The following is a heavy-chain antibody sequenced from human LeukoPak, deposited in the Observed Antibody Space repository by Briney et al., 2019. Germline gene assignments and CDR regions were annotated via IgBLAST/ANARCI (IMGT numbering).Heavy chain of an antibody. CDR3: AREGLRGSGGH. V-gene: IGHV3-23*01. Sequence: GGSLRLSCAAPGFTFTEYAIGWVPQSPGKGLGWVTAISTFCGGTYYADSVRGRFTISRDNSKNTVYLQMNSLRGEDTAVYYCAREGLRGSGGHWGQGTLVTASS. CDR1: GFTFTEYA. CDR2: ISTFCGGT. D-gene: IGHD3-10*01. J-gene: IGHJ4*02.